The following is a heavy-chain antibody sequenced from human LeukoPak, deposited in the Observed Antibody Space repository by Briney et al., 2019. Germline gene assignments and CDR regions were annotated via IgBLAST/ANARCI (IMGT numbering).Heavy chain of an antibody. J-gene: IGHJ5*02. V-gene: IGHV4-30-2*01. Sequence: SETLSLTCAVSGGSISSGGYSWSWIRQPPGKGLEWIGYIYHSGSTYYNPSLKSRVTISVDRSKNQFSLKLSSVTAADTAVYYCARGRYYDSHNWFDPWGQGTLVTVSS. CDR2: IYHSGST. D-gene: IGHD3-22*01. CDR1: GGSISSGGYS. CDR3: ARGRYYDSHNWFDP.